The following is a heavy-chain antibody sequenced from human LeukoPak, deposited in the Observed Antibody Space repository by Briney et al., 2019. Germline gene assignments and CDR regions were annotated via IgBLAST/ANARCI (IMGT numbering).Heavy chain of an antibody. V-gene: IGHV1-18*01. CDR2: ISAYNGNT. Sequence: ASVKVSCKASGYTFTSYGISWVRRAPGQGLEWMGWISAYNGNTNYAQKLQGRVTMTTDTSTSTAYMELRSLRSDDTAVYYCARDESTAGHKWFDPWGQGTLVTVSS. CDR1: GYTFTSYG. J-gene: IGHJ5*02. D-gene: IGHD4-11*01. CDR3: ARDESTAGHKWFDP.